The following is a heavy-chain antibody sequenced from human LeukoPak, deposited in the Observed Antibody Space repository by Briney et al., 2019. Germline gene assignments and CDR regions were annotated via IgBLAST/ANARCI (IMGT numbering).Heavy chain of an antibody. Sequence: GGSLRLSCAASGFSFTSYGMHWVRQAPGKGLEWVAYIQYDGSNQQYADSVKGRFSISRDSSKNILNLQMSSLRGDDTAVYYCAKDRCSNGIGCYYYYMDVWGKGTTVTIYS. V-gene: IGHV3-30*02. J-gene: IGHJ6*03. D-gene: IGHD2-8*01. CDR1: GFSFTSYG. CDR2: IQYDGSNQ. CDR3: AKDRCSNGIGCYYYYMDV.